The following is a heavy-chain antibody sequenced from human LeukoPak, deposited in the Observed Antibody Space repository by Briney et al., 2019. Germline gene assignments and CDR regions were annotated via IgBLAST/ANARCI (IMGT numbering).Heavy chain of an antibody. CDR1: GYIFSDYY. CDR3: ARVGTIAAAGTYDY. Sequence: PGGSLGLSCAASGYIFSDYYMSWIRQTTGRVLGLDSYIGSSGSSTNYADSVKGRFTSSRDNTKNTLYLQVNSLRPEDTAVYYCARVGTIAAAGTYDYWGQGTLVAVSS. D-gene: IGHD6-13*01. CDR2: IGSSGSST. V-gene: IGHV3-11*05. J-gene: IGHJ4*02.